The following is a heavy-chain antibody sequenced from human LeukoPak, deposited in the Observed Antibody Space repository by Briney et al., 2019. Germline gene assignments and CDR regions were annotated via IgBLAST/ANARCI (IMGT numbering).Heavy chain of an antibody. J-gene: IGHJ4*02. D-gene: IGHD1-7*01. CDR2: IYTSGST. Sequence: SETLSLTCTVSGGSISRGSYYWSWIRQPAGKGLEWIVRIYTSGSTNYNPSLKSRVTISVDTSKNQFSLKLSSVTAADTAVYYCARWRQTYEGRDWNYVFDYWGQGTLVTVSS. V-gene: IGHV4-61*02. CDR3: ARWRQTYEGRDWNYVFDY. CDR1: GGSISRGSYY.